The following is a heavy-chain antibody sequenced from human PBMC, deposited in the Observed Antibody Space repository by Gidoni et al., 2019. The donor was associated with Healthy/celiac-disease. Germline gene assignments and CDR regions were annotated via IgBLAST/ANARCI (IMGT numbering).Heavy chain of an antibody. Sequence: EVQLVESGGGLVQPGGSLRLSCAASGFTFSRYWMSWVRQAPGKGLEWVANIKQDGSEKYYVDSVKGRFTISRDNAKNSLYLQMNSLRAEDTAVYYCAREIGYSTDDWIRYYYGMDVWGQGTTVTVSS. CDR2: IKQDGSEK. CDR3: AREIGYSTDDWIRYYYGMDV. D-gene: IGHD5-12*01. J-gene: IGHJ6*02. CDR1: GFTFSRYW. V-gene: IGHV3-7*01.